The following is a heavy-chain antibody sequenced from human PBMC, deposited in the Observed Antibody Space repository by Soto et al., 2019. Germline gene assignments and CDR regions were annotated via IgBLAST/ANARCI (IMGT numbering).Heavy chain of an antibody. V-gene: IGHV3-21*01. CDR3: ARVGVNDFWSGYGMDV. J-gene: IGHJ6*02. Sequence: PGGSLRLSCAASEFTFSSYSMNWVRQAPGEGLEWVSSISSSSSYIYYADSVKGRFTISRDNAKNSLYLQMNSLRAEDTAVYYCARVGVNDFWSGYGMDVWGQGTTVTVSS. CDR1: EFTFSSYS. D-gene: IGHD3-3*01. CDR2: ISSSSSYI.